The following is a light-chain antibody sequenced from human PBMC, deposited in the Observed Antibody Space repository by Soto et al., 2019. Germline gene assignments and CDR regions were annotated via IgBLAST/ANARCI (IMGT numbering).Light chain of an antibody. Sequence: QSVMTQPPSVSAAPGQKVTISSSGSSSNIGGNSVSWYQQLPGTAPKLLIYDDNKRPSGIPDRFSGSKSGTSATLGITGFQTGDEADYYCGSWDSSLSAYVFGTGTKVTVL. CDR1: SSNIGGNS. J-gene: IGLJ1*01. CDR2: DDN. CDR3: GSWDSSLSAYV. V-gene: IGLV1-51*01.